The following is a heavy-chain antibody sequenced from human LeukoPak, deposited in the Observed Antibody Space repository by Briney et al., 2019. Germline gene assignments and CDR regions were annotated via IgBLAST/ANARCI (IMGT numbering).Heavy chain of an antibody. V-gene: IGHV1-46*01. CDR3: ARGLAELWPHFDY. Sequence: ASVKVSCKASGYTFTSYHIHWVRQAPGQGLEWMGVINPSGVSTRCAQSFQGRLMMTRDTSTRTVYMEVTSLRSEDTAVYYCARGLAELWPHFDYWGQGTLITVSS. D-gene: IGHD6-13*01. CDR1: GYTFTSYH. CDR2: INPSGVST. J-gene: IGHJ4*02.